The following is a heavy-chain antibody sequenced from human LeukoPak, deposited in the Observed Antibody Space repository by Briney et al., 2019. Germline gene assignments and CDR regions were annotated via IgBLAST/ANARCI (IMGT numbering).Heavy chain of an antibody. CDR2: ISSSSSYI. V-gene: IGHV3-21*01. Sequence: GGSLRLSCAASGFTFSSYSMNWVRQAPGKGLEWVSSISSSSSYIYYADSVKGRFTISRDNAKNSLYLQMNSLRAEDTAVYYCARDKSITMVRGVILNWGQGTLVTLSS. J-gene: IGHJ4*02. CDR3: ARDKSITMVRGVILN. D-gene: IGHD3-10*01. CDR1: GFTFSSYS.